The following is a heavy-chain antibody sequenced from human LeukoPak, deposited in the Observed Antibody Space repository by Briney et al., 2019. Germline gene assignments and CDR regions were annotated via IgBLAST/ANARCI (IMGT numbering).Heavy chain of an antibody. V-gene: IGHV3-53*01. Sequence: GGSLRLSCAASGFTVSSNYMSWVRQAPGKGLEWVAVIYSGGPTTYADSVKGRFTISRDNSKNTLYLQMNSLRAEDTAVYYCAKDRRHELLFDYWGQGTLVTVSS. D-gene: IGHD1-26*01. CDR1: GFTVSSNY. J-gene: IGHJ4*02. CDR3: AKDRRHELLFDY. CDR2: IYSGGPT.